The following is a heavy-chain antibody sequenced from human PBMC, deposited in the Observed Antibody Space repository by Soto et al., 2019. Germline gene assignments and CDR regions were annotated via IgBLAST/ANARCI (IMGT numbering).Heavy chain of an antibody. J-gene: IGHJ4*02. CDR1: GFTFSSYS. D-gene: IGHD6-19*01. CDR2: ISSSSSTI. V-gene: IGHV3-48*01. Sequence: TGGSLRLSCAASGFTFSSYSMNWVRQAPGKGLEWVSYISSSSSTIYYADSVKGRFTISRDNAKNSLYLQMNSLRAEDTAVYYCARDPPQWLVFPAYYFDYWGQGTLVTVSS. CDR3: ARDPPQWLVFPAYYFDY.